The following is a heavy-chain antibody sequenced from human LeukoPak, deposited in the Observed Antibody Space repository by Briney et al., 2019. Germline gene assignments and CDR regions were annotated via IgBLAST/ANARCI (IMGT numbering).Heavy chain of an antibody. CDR1: GFTFNTYS. D-gene: IGHD6-13*01. CDR3: AKEGSSWSTFDY. J-gene: IGHJ4*02. Sequence: GGSLRLSCAASGFTFNTYSMNWVRQAPGKGLEWVSYISSSGSTIYYADSVKGRFTISRDNAKNSLYLQMNSLRAEDMALYYCAKEGSSWSTFDYWGQGTLVTVSS. CDR2: ISSSGSTI. V-gene: IGHV3-48*04.